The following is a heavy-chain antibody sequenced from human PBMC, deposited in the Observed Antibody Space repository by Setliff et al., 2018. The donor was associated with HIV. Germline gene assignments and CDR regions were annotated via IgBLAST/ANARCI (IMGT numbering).Heavy chain of an antibody. J-gene: IGHJ4*02. CDR2: INHSGST. Sequence: SETLSLTCAVYGGSFSGYYWSWIRQSPGKGLEWIGEINHSGSTNYNPSLKSRVTILGDTSKNQFSLKLSSVTAADTAVYYCARRPIKGYGPFDSWGPGTLVTVS. V-gene: IGHV4-34*01. CDR1: GGSFSGYY. D-gene: IGHD2-15*01. CDR3: ARRPIKGYGPFDS.